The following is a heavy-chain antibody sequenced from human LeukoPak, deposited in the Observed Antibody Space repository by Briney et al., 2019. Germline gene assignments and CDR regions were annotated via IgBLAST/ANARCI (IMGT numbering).Heavy chain of an antibody. J-gene: IGHJ4*02. CDR3: ASRAHFWSGPGG. V-gene: IGHV3-7*01. D-gene: IGHD3-3*02. CDR1: GLTLSTYW. Sequence: GGSLRLSCAASGLTLSTYWMSWVRQAPGKGLEWMANIKGDGSEKFYVDSVKGRFTVSRDNAKNLLYLQMNSLRAEDTAVYYCASRAHFWSGPGGWGQGTLVTVSS. CDR2: IKGDGSEK.